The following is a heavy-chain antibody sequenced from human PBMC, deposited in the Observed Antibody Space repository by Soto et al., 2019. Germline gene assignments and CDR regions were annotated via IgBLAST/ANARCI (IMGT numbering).Heavy chain of an antibody. D-gene: IGHD5-12*01. J-gene: IGHJ4*02. CDR3: AKDDGYGDY. V-gene: IGHV3-7*01. Sequence: EVQLVESGGGLVQPGGSLRLSCAASEFTFSSFWMSWVRQAPGTGLEWVANIKEDGSEKYYADSVKGRFTISRDHAKKTLFLQMNNLSAEDTAVYYCAKDDGYGDYFGQGTLVTVSS. CDR2: IKEDGSEK. CDR1: EFTFSSFW.